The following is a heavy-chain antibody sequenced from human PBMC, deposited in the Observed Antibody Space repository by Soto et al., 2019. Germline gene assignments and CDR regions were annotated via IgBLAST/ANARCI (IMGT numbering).Heavy chain of an antibody. CDR1: GFTFSSYA. D-gene: IGHD7-27*01. Sequence: PGGSLRLSCAASGFTFSSYAMHWVRQAPGKGLEWVAVISYDGSNKYYADSVKGRFTISRDNSKNTLYLQMNSLRAEDTAVYYCARGLTPHVGYYYYGMDVWGQGTTVTVYS. V-gene: IGHV3-30-3*01. J-gene: IGHJ6*02. CDR2: ISYDGSNK. CDR3: ARGLTPHVGYYYYGMDV.